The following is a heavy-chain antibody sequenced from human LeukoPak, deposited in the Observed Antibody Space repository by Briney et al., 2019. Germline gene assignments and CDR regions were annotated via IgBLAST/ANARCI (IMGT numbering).Heavy chain of an antibody. V-gene: IGHV3-30-3*01. D-gene: IGHD1-7*01. CDR3: AKDSLLTGTTGEFEY. J-gene: IGHJ4*02. CDR1: GFTFSTYA. CDR2: ISYDGSNK. Sequence: GSLRLSCADSGFTFSTYAMHWVRQTPGKGLERVAVISYDGSNKCYPDSVKGRFTISRDNSKNMLYLQMNSLRAEDTALYYCAKDSLLTGTTGEFEYWGQGTLVTVSS.